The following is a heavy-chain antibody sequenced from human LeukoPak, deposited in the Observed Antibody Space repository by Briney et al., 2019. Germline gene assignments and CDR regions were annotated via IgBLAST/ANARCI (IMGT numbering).Heavy chain of an antibody. CDR2: ISYDGNEK. CDR1: GFTFSSDA. J-gene: IGHJ5*02. Sequence: GGSLRLSCVASGFTFSSDAMHWVRQTPGKGLEWVAVISYDGNEKYQVDSVKGRSTISRDNSKNTLYLQMNSLRVEDTAVYYCARGDRGTAAGSNWFNPWGQGTLVTVSS. V-gene: IGHV3-30-3*01. CDR3: ARGDRGTAAGSNWFNP. D-gene: IGHD6-13*01.